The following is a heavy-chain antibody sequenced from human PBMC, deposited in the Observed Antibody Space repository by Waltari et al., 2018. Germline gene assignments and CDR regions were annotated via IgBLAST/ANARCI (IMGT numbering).Heavy chain of an antibody. V-gene: IGHV4-39*01. CDR3: ARLPGTYYYYYMDV. J-gene: IGHJ6*03. CDR2: IYYSVST. D-gene: IGHD1-1*01. Sequence: QLQLQESGPGLVKPSETLSLTCTVSGGSISSSSYYWGWIRQPPGKGLEWIGSIYYSVSTYYNPSLKSRVTISVDTSKNQFSLKLSSVTAADTAVYYCARLPGTYYYYYMDVWGKGTTVTVSS. CDR1: GGSISSSSYY.